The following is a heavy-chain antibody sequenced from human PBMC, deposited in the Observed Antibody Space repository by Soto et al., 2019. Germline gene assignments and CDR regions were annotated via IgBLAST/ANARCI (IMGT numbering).Heavy chain of an antibody. D-gene: IGHD6-13*01. CDR1: GFNFSSYG. CDR2: IWYDGSNK. V-gene: IGHV3-33*01. Sequence: GGSLRLSCAASGFNFSSYGMHWVRQAPGKGLEWVAVIWYDGSNKYYADSVKGRFTISRDNSKNTLYLQMNSLRAEDTAVYYCARVKEWGSSWYFRYYYYGMDVWGQGTTVTVSS. J-gene: IGHJ6*02. CDR3: ARVKEWGSSWYFRYYYYGMDV.